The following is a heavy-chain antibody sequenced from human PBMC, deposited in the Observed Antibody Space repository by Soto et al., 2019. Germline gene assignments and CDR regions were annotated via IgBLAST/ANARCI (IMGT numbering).Heavy chain of an antibody. CDR3: ARGSQLAATGTWAY. CDR1: GFTFNSYD. CDR2: IRHEGGNK. J-gene: IGHJ4*02. V-gene: IGHV3-33*01. Sequence: QVQLVDSGGGVVQPGRSLRLSCAASGFTFNSYDMDWVRQAPGRGLEWVALIRHEGGNKYYADSVKGRFTISRDNSKNPLYLQMNSLRAEDTAVYYCARGSQLAATGTWAYWGQGPLVTVSS. D-gene: IGHD6-13*01.